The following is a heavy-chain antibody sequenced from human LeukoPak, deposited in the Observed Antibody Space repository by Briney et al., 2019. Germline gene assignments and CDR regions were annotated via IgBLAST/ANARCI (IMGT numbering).Heavy chain of an antibody. CDR3: ATDDYYGSGSFDY. D-gene: IGHD3-10*01. CDR2: IYISGTT. Sequence: SQTLSLTCTVSGGSINSSSYYWTWIRQPAGKGLEWIGRIYISGTTYYSPSLKSRVTMSLDTSKNQFSLKLNSVTAADTAIYYCATDDYYGSGSFDYWGQGTLVTVSS. V-gene: IGHV4-61*02. CDR1: GGSINSSSYY. J-gene: IGHJ4*02.